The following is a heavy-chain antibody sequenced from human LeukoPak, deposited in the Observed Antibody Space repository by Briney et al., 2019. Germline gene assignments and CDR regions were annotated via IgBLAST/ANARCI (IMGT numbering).Heavy chain of an antibody. Sequence: SETLSLTCAVYGGSFSGYYWSWIRQPPGKGLEWIGYVYHTGTSGYHPSLKSRVAMSLDTSRNQVSLKLSSVTAADTAVYFCTRVVNGGHFDYWGQGTLVTVSS. J-gene: IGHJ4*02. CDR3: TRVVNGGHFDY. D-gene: IGHD2-8*01. CDR1: GGSFSGYY. CDR2: VYHTGTS. V-gene: IGHV4-34*10.